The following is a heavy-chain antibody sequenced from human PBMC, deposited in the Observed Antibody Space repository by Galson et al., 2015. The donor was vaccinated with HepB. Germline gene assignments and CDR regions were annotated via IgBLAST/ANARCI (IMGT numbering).Heavy chain of an antibody. CDR1: GDSVSSNSAA. D-gene: IGHD6-13*01. CDR3: ASSRTAAADSDPNT. J-gene: IGHJ5*02. CDR2: TSYRSKWYN. Sequence: CAISGDSVSSNSAAWNWIRQSPSRGLEWLGRTSYRSKWYNDYAVSVKSRITINPGTSKNQFSLQLNSVTPEDTAVYYCASSRTAAADSDPNTWGQGTLSPSPQ. V-gene: IGHV6-1*01.